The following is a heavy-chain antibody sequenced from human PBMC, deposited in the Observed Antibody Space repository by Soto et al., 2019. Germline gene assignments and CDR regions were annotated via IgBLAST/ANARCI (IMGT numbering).Heavy chain of an antibody. CDR2: IHHSGNS. V-gene: IGHV4-31*03. CDR1: GGSISSGGYN. J-gene: IGHJ4*02. CDR3: ARGVTLGQFFDI. Sequence: QVKLQESGPGLVKPSQTLTLTCTVSGGSISSGGYNWNWIRQLPGKGLEWIANIHHSGNSFYNPSLKSRVTISIDLSKDLFSRKLTSVTAADTAVYSCARGVTLGQFFDIWGQGTLVSVSS.